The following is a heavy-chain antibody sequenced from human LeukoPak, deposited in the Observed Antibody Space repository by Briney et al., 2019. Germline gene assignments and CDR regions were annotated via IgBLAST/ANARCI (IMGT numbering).Heavy chain of an antibody. J-gene: IGHJ5*02. D-gene: IGHD5-18*01. CDR2: IYPGDSDT. CDR3: ARHRGYSYGHNWFDP. CDR1: GYSFTSYW. V-gene: IGHV5-51*01. Sequence: GESLKISCKGSGYSFTSYWIGWVRQMPGKGLEWMGIIYPGDSDTRYSPSFQGQVTISADKSISTAYLQWSSLKASDTAMYYCARHRGYSYGHNWFDPWGQGTLVTVSS.